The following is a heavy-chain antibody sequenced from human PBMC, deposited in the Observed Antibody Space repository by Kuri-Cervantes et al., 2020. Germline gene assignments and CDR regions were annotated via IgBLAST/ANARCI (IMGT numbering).Heavy chain of an antibody. CDR3: AREKLRYFDWFRLFDY. D-gene: IGHD3-9*01. V-gene: IGHV3-48*04. Sequence: GGSLRLSCAASGFTFSSYSMNWVRQAPGKGLEWVSYISSSGSTIYYADSVKGRFTISRDNAKNSLYLQMNSLRAEDTAVYYCAREKLRYFDWFRLFDYWGQGTLVTVSS. CDR2: ISSSGSTI. CDR1: GFTFSSYS. J-gene: IGHJ4*02.